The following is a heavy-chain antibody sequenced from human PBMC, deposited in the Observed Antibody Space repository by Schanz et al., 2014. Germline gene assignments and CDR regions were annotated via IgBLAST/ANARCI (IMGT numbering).Heavy chain of an antibody. D-gene: IGHD6-19*01. J-gene: IGHJ6*04. CDR2: IMPLRGIG. Sequence: QVQLVQSGPEVKKPGSSVKVSCQAFGDTFSKYNIMWVRQVPGQGLEWLGRIMPLRGIGNNAWKFQDRLTITADKAMNITSTELSSLGTEDTAVYYCTRLRRADPNGFDVWGDGTTVTVSA. V-gene: IGHV1-69*02. CDR3: TRLRRADPNGFDV. CDR1: GDTFSKYN.